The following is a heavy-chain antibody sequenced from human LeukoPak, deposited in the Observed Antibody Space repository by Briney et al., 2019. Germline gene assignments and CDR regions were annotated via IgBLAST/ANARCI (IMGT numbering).Heavy chain of an antibody. CDR1: GGSISSSNW. J-gene: IGHJ5*02. CDR2: IYHRGST. D-gene: IGHD6-6*01. V-gene: IGHV4-4*02. CDR3: ARHSARLDWFDP. Sequence: PSETLSLTCAVSGGSISSSNWWSWVRQPPGKGLEWIGEIYHRGSTNYNPSLKSRVTISVDKSKNQFSLKLSSVTAADTAVYYCARHSARLDWFDPWGQGTLVTVSS.